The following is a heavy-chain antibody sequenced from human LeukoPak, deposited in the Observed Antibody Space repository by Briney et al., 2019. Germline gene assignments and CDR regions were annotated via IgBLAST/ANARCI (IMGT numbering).Heavy chain of an antibody. CDR3: VRDGIRDIPGVITIRYDY. CDR1: AFTFSMYW. J-gene: IGHJ4*02. Sequence: GGSLRLSCSASAFTFSMYWMTWVRQAPGKGLEWVATIKEDGSDKYYVDSVRGRFTISRDNAENSLYLQMNSLTAEDTALYYCVRDGIRDIPGVITIRYDYWGQGTLVTVSS. CDR2: IKEDGSDK. V-gene: IGHV3-7*05. D-gene: IGHD3-10*01.